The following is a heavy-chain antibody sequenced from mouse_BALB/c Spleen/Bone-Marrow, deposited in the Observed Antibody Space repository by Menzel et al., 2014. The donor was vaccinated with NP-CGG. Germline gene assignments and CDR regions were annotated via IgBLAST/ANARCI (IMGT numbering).Heavy chain of an antibody. J-gene: IGHJ3*01. CDR1: GYTFTNYW. V-gene: IGHV1-7*01. CDR3: PRWGQLGLRKAWFAY. CDR2: FNPITDYT. D-gene: IGHD3-1*01. Sequence: QVQLQDSGAELAKPGASVKMSCKASGYTFTNYWMHWVKQRPGQGLEWIGYFNPITDYTEYNQKFKNKVTLTADKSSSTAYMQLISLTSETSAVYYCPRWGQLGLRKAWFAYWGQGTLVTVSA.